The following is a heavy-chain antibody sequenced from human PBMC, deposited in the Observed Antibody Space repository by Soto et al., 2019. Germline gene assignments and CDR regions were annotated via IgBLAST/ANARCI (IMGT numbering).Heavy chain of an antibody. CDR1: GFTFSSYS. J-gene: IGHJ6*02. V-gene: IGHV3-48*02. D-gene: IGHD4-4*01. CDR3: ARGSYSNYGRYYYYGMDV. CDR2: ISSSSTI. Sequence: PGGSLRLSCAASGFTFSSYSMNWVRQAPGKGLEWVSYISSSSTIYYADSVKGRFTISRDNAKNSLYLQMNSLRDEDTAVYYCARGSYSNYGRYYYYGMDVWGQWTTVTVSS.